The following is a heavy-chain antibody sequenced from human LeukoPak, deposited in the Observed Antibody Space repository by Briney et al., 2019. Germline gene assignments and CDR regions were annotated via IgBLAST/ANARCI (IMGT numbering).Heavy chain of an antibody. Sequence: GGSLRLSCAASGFTFSSYGMHWVRQAPGKGLEWVAVISYDGSNKYYADSVKGRFTISRDNSKNTLYLQMNSLRAEDTAVYYCAKGNAFDIWGQGTMVTVSS. V-gene: IGHV3-30*18. J-gene: IGHJ3*02. CDR3: AKGNAFDI. CDR2: ISYDGSNK. CDR1: GFTFSSYG.